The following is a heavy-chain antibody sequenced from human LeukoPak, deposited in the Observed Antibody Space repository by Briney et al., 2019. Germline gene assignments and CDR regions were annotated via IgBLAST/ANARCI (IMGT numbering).Heavy chain of an antibody. CDR1: GGTFSSYA. CDR3: ARASGAPYSSSWYYFDY. V-gene: IGHV1-69*13. D-gene: IGHD6-13*01. CDR2: IIPIFGTA. J-gene: IGHJ4*02. Sequence: ASVKVSCKASGGTFSSYAISRVRQAPGQGLEWMGGIIPIFGTANYAQKFQGRVTITADESTSTAYMELSSLRSEDTAVYYCARASGAPYSSSWYYFDYWGQGTLVTVSS.